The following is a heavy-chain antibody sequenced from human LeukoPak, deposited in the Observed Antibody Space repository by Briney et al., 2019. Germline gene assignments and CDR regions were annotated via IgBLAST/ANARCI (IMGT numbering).Heavy chain of an antibody. CDR2: ISASGGGT. D-gene: IGHD2-8*01. Sequence: GGSLRLSCAASGFTLSIYVMSWVRQAPGKGLEWVSAISASGGGTYYADSVKGRFTISRDNSRSTVFLQMSSLRAEDTAVYYCAKAPHCPNDVCRYFDYWGQGILVTVSS. CDR1: GFTLSIYV. V-gene: IGHV3-23*01. CDR3: AKAPHCPNDVCRYFDY. J-gene: IGHJ4*02.